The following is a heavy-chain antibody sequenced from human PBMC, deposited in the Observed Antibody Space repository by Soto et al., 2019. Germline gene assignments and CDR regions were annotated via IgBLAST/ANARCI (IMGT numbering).Heavy chain of an antibody. Sequence: QVQLQESGPGLVKPSETLSLTCNVSGGSVSSGSYSWSWIRQPPGKGLEWIGYIYYTGNTNYNPSLNSRVTISVDTSNNQFSLKLSSVTAADTAVYYCTRTYYSIWAWGQGTMVTVSS. CDR3: TRTYYSIWA. J-gene: IGHJ3*01. V-gene: IGHV4-61*01. D-gene: IGHD2-2*01. CDR2: IYYTGNT. CDR1: GGSVSSGSYS.